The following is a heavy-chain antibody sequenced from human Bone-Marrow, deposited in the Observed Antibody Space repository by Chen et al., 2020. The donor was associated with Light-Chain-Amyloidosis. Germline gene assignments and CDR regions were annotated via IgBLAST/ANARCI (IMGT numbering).Heavy chain of an antibody. J-gene: IGHJ4*02. Sequence: EVKKPGESLKISCKGSGYTFPNYWIGWVRQMPGKGLEWMGVIYPDDSDARYSPSFEGQVTTSADKSITTAYLQWRSLKASDTAMYYCARRRDGYNFDYWGQGTLVTVSS. D-gene: IGHD5-12*01. CDR2: IYPDDSDA. CDR3: ARRRDGYNFDY. CDR1: GYTFPNYW. V-gene: IGHV5-51*01.